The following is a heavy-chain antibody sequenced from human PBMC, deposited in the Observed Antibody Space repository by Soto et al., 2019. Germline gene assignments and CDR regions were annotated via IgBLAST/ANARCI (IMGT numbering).Heavy chain of an antibody. D-gene: IGHD6-13*01. J-gene: IGHJ6*01. CDR1: GYTFTGYY. Sequence: GASVKVSCKASGYTFTGYYMHWVRQAPGQGLEWMGWINPNSGGTNYAQKFQGWVTMTRDTSISTAYMELSRLRSDDTAVYYCARGLGQLTLYYYDGMDVCGRGTTVTGSS. CDR3: ARGLGQLTLYYYDGMDV. CDR2: INPNSGGT. V-gene: IGHV1-2*04.